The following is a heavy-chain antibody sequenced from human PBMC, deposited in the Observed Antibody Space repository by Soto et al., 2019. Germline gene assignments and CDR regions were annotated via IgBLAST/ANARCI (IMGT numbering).Heavy chain of an antibody. Sequence: SETLSLTCTVSGASIRSTRYYWGWIRQPPGQGLEWIGSIYYSGYAYYNPSLKSRVTISVDTSRDQFSLNLRSMTAADTAVYYCARGPSGDKVDYWGQGTLVTVCS. CDR2: IYYSGYA. D-gene: IGHD1-26*01. CDR1: GASIRSTRYY. J-gene: IGHJ4*02. CDR3: ARGPSGDKVDY. V-gene: IGHV4-39*01.